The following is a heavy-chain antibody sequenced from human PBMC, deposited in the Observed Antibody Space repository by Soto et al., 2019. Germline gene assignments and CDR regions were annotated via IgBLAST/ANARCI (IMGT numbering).Heavy chain of an antibody. CDR3: AKSLPNYATGGY. CDR2: ISGSGGST. Sequence: SGGSLRLSCAASGFTFSSYAMSWVRQAPGKGQEWVSAISGSGGSTYYADSVKGRFTISRDNSKTTLYLQMNSLSAEETAVYYCAKSLPNYATGGYWGQGTLVTVSS. D-gene: IGHD3-16*01. J-gene: IGHJ4*02. CDR1: GFTFSSYA. V-gene: IGHV3-23*01.